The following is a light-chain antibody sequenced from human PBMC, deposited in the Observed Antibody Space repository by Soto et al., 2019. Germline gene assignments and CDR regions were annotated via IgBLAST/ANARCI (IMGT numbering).Light chain of an antibody. V-gene: IGLV2-14*01. CDR2: DVS. CDR3: SSYTSSSTYV. CDR1: SSDVGGYNY. J-gene: IGLJ1*01. Sequence: QSALTQPASVSGSPGQSITISCTGTSSDVGGYNYVSWYQQLPGKAPKLMIYDVSNRPSVVSNRFSGSKSGNTASLTISGLQAEDEADYYCSSYTSSSTYVFGTGTKVTVL.